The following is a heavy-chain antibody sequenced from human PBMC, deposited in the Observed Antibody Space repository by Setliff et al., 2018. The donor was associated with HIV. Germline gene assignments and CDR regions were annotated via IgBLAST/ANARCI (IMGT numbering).Heavy chain of an antibody. Sequence: PGGSLRLSCAASGFTFGSYWMSWVRQAPGQGLEYVAHIKGDGSKTKYVDSVGGRFTISRDNAKKSLYLQMNSLRAEDTAVYYCVSTPGVFYFDFWGQGTPVTVSS. CDR3: VSTPGVFYFDF. V-gene: IGHV3-7*03. D-gene: IGHD2-15*01. CDR2: IKGDGSKT. CDR1: GFTFGSYW. J-gene: IGHJ4*02.